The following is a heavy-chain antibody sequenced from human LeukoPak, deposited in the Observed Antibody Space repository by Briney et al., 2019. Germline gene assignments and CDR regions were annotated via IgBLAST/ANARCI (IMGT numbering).Heavy chain of an antibody. CDR1: GGSISSGGYY. Sequence: PSETLSLTCTVSGGSISSGGYYWSWIRQHPGKGLEWIGYIYYSGSTYYNPSLKSRVTISVDTSKNQFSLKLSSVTAADTAVYYCARRRSGWFDPWGQGTLVTVSS. V-gene: IGHV4-31*03. D-gene: IGHD3-10*01. CDR2: IYYSGST. CDR3: ARRRSGWFDP. J-gene: IGHJ5*02.